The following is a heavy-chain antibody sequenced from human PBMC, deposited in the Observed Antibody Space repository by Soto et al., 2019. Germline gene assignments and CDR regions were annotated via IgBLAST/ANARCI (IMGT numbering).Heavy chain of an antibody. V-gene: IGHV3-23*01. CDR1: GFTFSSYA. CDR3: AKDQDIVVVPAATDAFDI. Sequence: GGSLRLSCAASGFTFSSYAMSWVRQAPGKGLEWVSAISGSGGSTYYADSVKGRFTISRDNSKNTLYLQMNSLRAEDTAVYYCAKDQDIVVVPAATDAFDIWGQGTMVTVS. J-gene: IGHJ3*02. D-gene: IGHD2-2*01. CDR2: ISGSGGST.